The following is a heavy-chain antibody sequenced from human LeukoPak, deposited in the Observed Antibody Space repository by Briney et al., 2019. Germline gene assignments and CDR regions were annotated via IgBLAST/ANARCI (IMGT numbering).Heavy chain of an antibody. CDR2: ISGSGGST. CDR3: ARAVATTIITEGFDY. CDR1: GLTFSSYA. D-gene: IGHD4-11*01. J-gene: IGHJ4*02. V-gene: IGHV3-23*01. Sequence: GGSLRLSCAASGLTFSSYAMSWVRQAPGKGLEWVSAISGSGGSTYYADSVKGRFTISRDNSKNSLYLQMNSLRAEDTAVYYCARAVATTIITEGFDYWGQGTLVTVSS.